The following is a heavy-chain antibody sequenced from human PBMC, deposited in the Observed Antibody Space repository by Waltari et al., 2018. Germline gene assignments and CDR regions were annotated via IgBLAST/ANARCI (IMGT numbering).Heavy chain of an antibody. CDR2: INIDGGYF. J-gene: IGHJ4*02. D-gene: IGHD5-18*01. CDR3: ARKGGRGYPYGPFYYDY. CDR1: GFRFGDYW. Sequence: EVQLVESGGGLVQPGGSLRLSCAASGFRFGDYWMHWVRQAPGKGLEWVSRINIDGGYFSYTDSVKGRFTISRDNAKNTVFLQLNSVRAEDTAVYYCARKGGRGYPYGPFYYDYWGQGTLVTVSS. V-gene: IGHV3-74*01.